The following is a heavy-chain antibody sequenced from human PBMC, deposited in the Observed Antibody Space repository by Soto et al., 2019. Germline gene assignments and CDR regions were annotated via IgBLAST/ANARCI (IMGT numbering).Heavy chain of an antibody. CDR2: TGSGTGPG. CDR3: ARRDSGGIYPYFDS. CDR1: GGTFSTNP. Sequence: QVQLVQSGAEVKKPGSSVKVSCKASGGTFSTNPISWVRQAPGQELAWMGGTGSGTGPGNHAQKFQGRLTIAVDKATSTVYMELTSLSSEDTAVYYCARRDSGGIYPYFDSWGQGTLVTVSS. D-gene: IGHD2-15*01. J-gene: IGHJ4*02. V-gene: IGHV1-69*06.